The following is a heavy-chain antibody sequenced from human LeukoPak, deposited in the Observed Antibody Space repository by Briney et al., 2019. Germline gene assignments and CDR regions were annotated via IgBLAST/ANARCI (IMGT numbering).Heavy chain of an antibody. J-gene: IGHJ5*02. CDR3: AKGGIAVAGTWFDP. CDR2: ISGSGGST. CDR1: GFTFSIYA. Sequence: GGSLRLSCAASGFTFSIYAMIWVPQAPAKGLECVSAISGSGGSTYYAESVKGRLIIPRDNARNSLYLQMSSLRAEDMALYYCAKGGIAVAGTWFDPWGEGTLVSVSS. D-gene: IGHD6-19*01. V-gene: IGHV3-23*01.